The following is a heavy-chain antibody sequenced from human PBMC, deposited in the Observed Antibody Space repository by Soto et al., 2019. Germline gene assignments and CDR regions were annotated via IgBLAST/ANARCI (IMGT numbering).Heavy chain of an antibody. J-gene: IGHJ6*02. CDR2: IYYSGST. CDR3: ARQGYYYYYGMDV. CDR1: GGSISSGDYY. Sequence: SETLSLTCTVSGGSISSGDYYWSWIRQPPGKGLEWIGYIYYSGSTYYNPSLKSRVTISVDTSKNQFSLKLSSVAAADTAVYYCARQGYYYYYGMDVWGQGTTVTVSS. V-gene: IGHV4-30-4*01.